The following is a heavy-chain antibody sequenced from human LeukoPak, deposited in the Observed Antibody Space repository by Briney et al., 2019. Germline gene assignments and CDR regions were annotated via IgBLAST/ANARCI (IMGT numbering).Heavy chain of an antibody. J-gene: IGHJ4*02. Sequence: PSETLSLTCTVSGGSISSYYWSWIRQPAGEGLEWIGRIYTSGSTNYNPSLKSRVTMSVDTSKNQFSLKLSSVTAADTAVYYCASHCSSTSCYGSDYWGQGTLVTVSS. CDR3: ASHCSSTSCYGSDY. CDR1: GGSISSYY. CDR2: IYTSGST. V-gene: IGHV4-4*07. D-gene: IGHD2-2*01.